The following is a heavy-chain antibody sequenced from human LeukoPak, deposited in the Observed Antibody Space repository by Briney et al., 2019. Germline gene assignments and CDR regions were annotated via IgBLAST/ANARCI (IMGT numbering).Heavy chain of an antibody. Sequence: GGSLRLSCAASGFTFSNAWMSWVRQAPGKVLEWVGRIKSKTDGGTTDYAAPVKGRFTISRDESKNTVDMQMNSLKTEDTAVYYCSADSTVNTDGDVFDIWGQGTMVTVSS. CDR1: GFTFSNAW. V-gene: IGHV3-15*01. CDR2: IKSKTDGGTT. CDR3: SADSTVNTDGDVFDI. J-gene: IGHJ3*02. D-gene: IGHD4-17*01.